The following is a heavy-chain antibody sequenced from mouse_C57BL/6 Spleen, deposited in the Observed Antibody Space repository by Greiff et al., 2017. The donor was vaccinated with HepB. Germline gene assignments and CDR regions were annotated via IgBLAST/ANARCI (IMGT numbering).Heavy chain of an antibody. Sequence: QVQLQQPGAELVKPGASVKLSCKASGYTFTSYWMQWVKQRPGQGLEWIGDIDPSDSYTNYNQKFKGKATLTVDTSSSAANMQLSSMTSEDAAVYYCARSETAQANGFAYWGQGTLVTVSA. V-gene: IGHV1-50*01. CDR3: ARSETAQANGFAY. CDR1: GYTFTSYW. D-gene: IGHD3-2*02. J-gene: IGHJ3*01. CDR2: IDPSDSYT.